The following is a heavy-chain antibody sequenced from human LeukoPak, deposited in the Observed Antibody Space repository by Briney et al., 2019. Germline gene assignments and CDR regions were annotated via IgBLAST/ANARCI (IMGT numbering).Heavy chain of an antibody. J-gene: IGHJ4*02. V-gene: IGHV3-21*01. CDR3: ARVLETDCSGGSCYSGLDY. D-gene: IGHD2-15*01. Sequence: GGSLRLSCAASGFTFNTFNMNWVRQAPGKGLEWVSSISRTGNYIYYADSVKGRFTISRDNAQNSLFLQMNSLRVEDTAVYYCARVLETDCSGGSCYSGLDYWGQGTLVTVSS. CDR1: GFTFNTFN. CDR2: ISRTGNYI.